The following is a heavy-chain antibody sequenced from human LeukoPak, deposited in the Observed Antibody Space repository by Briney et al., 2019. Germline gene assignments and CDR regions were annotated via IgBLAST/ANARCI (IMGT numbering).Heavy chain of an antibody. Sequence: TPSETLSLTCTVSGGSISSGGYYWSWIRQHPGKGLEWIGYIYYSGSTYYNPSLKSRVTISVDTSKDQFSLKLSSVTAADTAVYYCARHRRTGYSYGYVIQFFDYWGQGTLVTVSS. D-gene: IGHD5-18*01. V-gene: IGHV4-39*01. CDR2: IYYSGST. CDR3: ARHRRTGYSYGYVIQFFDY. J-gene: IGHJ4*02. CDR1: GGSISSGGYY.